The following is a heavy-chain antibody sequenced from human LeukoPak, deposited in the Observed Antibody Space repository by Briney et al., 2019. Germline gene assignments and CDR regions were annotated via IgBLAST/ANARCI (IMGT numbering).Heavy chain of an antibody. CDR3: AELGITMIGGV. CDR1: GFTFSSYS. J-gene: IGHJ6*04. V-gene: IGHV3-21*01. D-gene: IGHD3-10*02. CDR2: ISSSSSYI. Sequence: GGSLRLSCAASGFTFSSYSMNWVRQAPGKGLEWVSSISSSSSYIYYADSVKGRFTISRDNAKNSLYLQMNRLRAEDTAVYYCAELGITMIGGVWGKGTTVTISS.